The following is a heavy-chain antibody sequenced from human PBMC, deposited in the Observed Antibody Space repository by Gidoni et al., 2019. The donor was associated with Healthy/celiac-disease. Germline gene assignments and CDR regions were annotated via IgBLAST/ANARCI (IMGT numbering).Heavy chain of an antibody. V-gene: IGHV1-8*01. CDR3: ARGSSLRYFDWRGRYYYGMDV. Sequence: QVQLVQSGAEVKKPGSSVQVSCKASGYTFSSYDINLVRQATGQGHEGMGWMNPNSGNTGYAKKFQGRVTMTRNTSISTAYMELSSRRSEDTAVYYCARGSSLRYFDWRGRYYYGMDVWGQGTTVTVSS. CDR1: GYTFSSYD. CDR2: MNPNSGNT. J-gene: IGHJ6*02. D-gene: IGHD3-9*01.